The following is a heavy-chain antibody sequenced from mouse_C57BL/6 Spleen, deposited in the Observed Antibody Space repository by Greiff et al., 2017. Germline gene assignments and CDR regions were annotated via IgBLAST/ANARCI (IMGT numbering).Heavy chain of an antibody. CDR3: ARGPIYYYGSSPSFDY. J-gene: IGHJ2*01. CDR1: GYTFTDYN. V-gene: IGHV1-22*01. CDR2: INPNNGGT. D-gene: IGHD1-1*01. Sequence: VQLQQSGPELVKPGASVKMSCKASGYTFTDYNMHWVKQSHGKSLEWIGYINPNNGGTSYNQKFKGKATLTVNKSSSTAYMELRSLTSEDSAVYYCARGPIYYYGSSPSFDYWGQGTTLTVSS.